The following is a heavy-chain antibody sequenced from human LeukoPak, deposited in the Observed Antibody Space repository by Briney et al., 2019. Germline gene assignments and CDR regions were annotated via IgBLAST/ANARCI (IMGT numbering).Heavy chain of an antibody. CDR2: ISYDKSNK. CDR3: ARSGVQWQWLLTYDAFDI. J-gene: IGHJ3*02. CDR1: GFTFSSYS. D-gene: IGHD6-19*01. V-gene: IGHV3-30-3*01. Sequence: PGRSLRLSCAASGFTFSSYSMHWVRQAPGKGLEWVSLISYDKSNKYYADSVKGRFTISRDNSKNTLFVQMSSLRTEDTAVYYCARSGVQWQWLLTYDAFDIWGQGTMVTVSS.